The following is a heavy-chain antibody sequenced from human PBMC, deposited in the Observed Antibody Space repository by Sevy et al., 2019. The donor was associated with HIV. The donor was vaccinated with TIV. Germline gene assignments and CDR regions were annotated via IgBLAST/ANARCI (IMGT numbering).Heavy chain of an antibody. CDR2: INPNSGGT. CDR3: ATSSTSPGGMDV. Sequence: ASVKVSCKASGYTFTGYYMHWVRQAPGQGLEWMGRINPNSGGTNDAQKFQGRVTMTRDTSISTAYMELSRLRSDDTAVYYCATSSTSPGGMDVWGQGTTVTVSS. D-gene: IGHD2-2*01. J-gene: IGHJ6*02. CDR1: GYTFTGYY. V-gene: IGHV1-2*06.